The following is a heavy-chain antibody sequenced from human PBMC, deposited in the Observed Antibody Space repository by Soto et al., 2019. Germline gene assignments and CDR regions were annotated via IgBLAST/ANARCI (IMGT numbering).Heavy chain of an antibody. CDR1: GVTFSSYW. Sequence: GGSLRLSCAASGVTFSSYWMDWVRQAPGKGLVWVSRINSDGSSTSYADSVKGRFTISRDNAKNTLYLQMNSPRAEDTAVYYCARDCRSTSCQNYYYYYGMDVWGQGTTVTVSS. D-gene: IGHD2-2*01. V-gene: IGHV3-74*01. CDR2: INSDGSST. CDR3: ARDCRSTSCQNYYYYYGMDV. J-gene: IGHJ6*02.